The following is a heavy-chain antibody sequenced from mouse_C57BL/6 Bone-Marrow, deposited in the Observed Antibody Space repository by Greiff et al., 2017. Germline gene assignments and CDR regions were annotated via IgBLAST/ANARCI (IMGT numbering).Heavy chain of an antibody. CDR3: TVMITFDY. Sequence: VQLKQSGAELVRPGASVKLSCTASGFNIKDDYMHWVKQRPEQGLEWIGWIDPENGDTEYASKFQGKATITADTSSNTAYLQLSSLTSEDTAVYYCTVMITFDYWGQGTTLTGAS. CDR1: GFNIKDDY. J-gene: IGHJ2*01. V-gene: IGHV14-4*01. D-gene: IGHD2-4*01. CDR2: IDPENGDT.